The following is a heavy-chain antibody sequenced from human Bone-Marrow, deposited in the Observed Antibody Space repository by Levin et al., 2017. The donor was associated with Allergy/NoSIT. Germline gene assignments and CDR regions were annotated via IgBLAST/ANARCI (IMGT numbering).Heavy chain of an antibody. D-gene: IGHD1-1*01. J-gene: IGHJ4*02. CDR3: ARLDGYSFDY. V-gene: IGHV4-31*03. CDR1: GGSIRSAGYH. Sequence: QTLSLPCTVSGGSIRSAGYHWTWIRQYPGKGLEWIGYVSYRGSTYFNPSLKSRLAMSIDTSEQHFSLNLTSVSAADTAIYYCARLDGYSFDYWGQGALVTVSS. CDR2: VSYRGST.